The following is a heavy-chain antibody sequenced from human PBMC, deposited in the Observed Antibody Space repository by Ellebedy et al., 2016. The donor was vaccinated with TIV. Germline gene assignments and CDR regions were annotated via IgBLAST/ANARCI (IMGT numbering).Heavy chain of an antibody. Sequence: GGSLRLXXAASGFSVSSTFVSWVRQAPGKGPEWLSVLYSGGNTYYADSVKGRFTISRDNSKNTLYLQMNSLRAEDTAVYYCARGDHRGSAFDLWGQGTMVTVSS. CDR3: ARGDHRGSAFDL. D-gene: IGHD1-14*01. CDR1: GFSVSSTF. V-gene: IGHV3-53*01. J-gene: IGHJ3*01. CDR2: LYSGGNT.